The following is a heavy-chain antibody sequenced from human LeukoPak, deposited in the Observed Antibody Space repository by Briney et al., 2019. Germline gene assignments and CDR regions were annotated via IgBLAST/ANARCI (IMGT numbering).Heavy chain of an antibody. CDR3: ARDRVSSWSENWFDP. CDR1: GYTFSSYG. J-gene: IGHJ5*02. CDR2: ISGYNGNT. V-gene: IGHV1-18*01. D-gene: IGHD6-13*01. Sequence: ASVKVSCKASGYTFSSYGISWVRQAPGQGLEWMGWISGYNGNTHYAQKVQGRVTMTTDTSTSTVYMELSSLRSEDTAVYYCARDRVSSWSENWFDPWGQGTLVTVSS.